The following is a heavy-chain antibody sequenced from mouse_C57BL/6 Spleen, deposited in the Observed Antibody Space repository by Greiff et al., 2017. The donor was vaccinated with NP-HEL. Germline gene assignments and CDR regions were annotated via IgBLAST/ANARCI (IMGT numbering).Heavy chain of an antibody. Sequence: QVQLQQPGAELVKPGASVKLSCKASGYTFTSYWMHWVKQRPGQGLEWIGMIHPNSGSTNYNEKFKSKATLTVDKSSSTAYMQLSSLTSEDSEVSSCERGGYSNYLAYWGQGTLVTVSA. CDR2: IHPNSGST. D-gene: IGHD2-5*01. J-gene: IGHJ3*01. CDR1: GYTFTSYW. CDR3: ERGGYSNYLAY. V-gene: IGHV1-64*01.